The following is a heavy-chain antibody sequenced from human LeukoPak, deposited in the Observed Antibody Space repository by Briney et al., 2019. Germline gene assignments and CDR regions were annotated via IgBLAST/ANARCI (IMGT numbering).Heavy chain of an antibody. J-gene: IGHJ3*02. CDR2: ISGSGGST. D-gene: IGHD4-17*01. CDR3: AKVQRTTVGMRVYAFDI. Sequence: GGSLRLSCAASGFTFSSYAMSWVRQAPGKGLEWVSAISGSGGSTYYADSVKGRFTISRDNSKNTLYLQMNSLRAEDTAVYYCAKVQRTTVGMRVYAFDIWGQGTMVTVSS. CDR1: GFTFSSYA. V-gene: IGHV3-23*01.